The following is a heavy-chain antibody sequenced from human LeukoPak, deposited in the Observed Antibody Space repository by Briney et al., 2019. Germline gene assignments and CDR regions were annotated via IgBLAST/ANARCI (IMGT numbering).Heavy chain of an antibody. Sequence: SETLSLTCTVSGGSISSSSYYWGWIRQPPGKGLEWIGSIYYSGSTYYNPSLKSRVTISVDTSKNQFSLKLSSVTAADTAVYYCARRGLRYFDWLPRYNWFDPWGQGTLVTVSS. J-gene: IGHJ5*02. CDR1: GGSISSSSYY. CDR3: ARRGLRYFDWLPRYNWFDP. D-gene: IGHD3-9*01. CDR2: IYYSGST. V-gene: IGHV4-39*01.